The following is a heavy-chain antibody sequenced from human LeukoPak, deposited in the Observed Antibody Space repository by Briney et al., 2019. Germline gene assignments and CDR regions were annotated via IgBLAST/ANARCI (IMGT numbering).Heavy chain of an antibody. V-gene: IGHV3-48*03. D-gene: IGHD3-16*01. Sequence: GGSLRLSCAASGFTFSSYEMNWVRQAPGKGPEWVSYISSSGSTIYYADSVKGRFTISRDNAKNSLYLQMTSLRAEYSAVYYSARSPRGSHFDYWGQGTLVTVSS. CDR1: GFTFSSYE. CDR2: ISSSGSTI. J-gene: IGHJ4*02. CDR3: ARSPRGSHFDY.